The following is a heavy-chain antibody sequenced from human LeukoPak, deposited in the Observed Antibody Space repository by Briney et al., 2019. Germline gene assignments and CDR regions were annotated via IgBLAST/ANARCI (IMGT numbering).Heavy chain of an antibody. Sequence: GGSLRLSCAASGFTFSSYGMHWVRQAPGKGLEWVSAIGGSGGHTYYADSVKGRFTISRDNSKDTLYLQMDSLRAEDAALYYCTKEGASLGSGYFDYWGQGTRVTVSS. CDR3: TKEGASLGSGYFDY. D-gene: IGHD3-10*01. CDR1: GFTFSSYG. V-gene: IGHV3-23*01. J-gene: IGHJ4*02. CDR2: IGGSGGHT.